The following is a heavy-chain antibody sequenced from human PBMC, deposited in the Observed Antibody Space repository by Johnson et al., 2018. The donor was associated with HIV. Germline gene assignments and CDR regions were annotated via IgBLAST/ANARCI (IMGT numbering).Heavy chain of an antibody. J-gene: IGHJ3*01. CDR2: IHNDGRRT. CDR3: ARGDRGGFDL. D-gene: IGHD1-14*01. CDR1: GFTFSDYY. Sequence: VQLVESGGGLVKPGGSLRLSCAASGFTFSDYYMSWIRQAPGKGPVWVSHIHNDGRRTTYADSVKGRFTISRDNAKNRVYLQMDNLGGEDTAVYYCARGDRGGFDLWGQGTMVTVSS. V-gene: IGHV3-74*02.